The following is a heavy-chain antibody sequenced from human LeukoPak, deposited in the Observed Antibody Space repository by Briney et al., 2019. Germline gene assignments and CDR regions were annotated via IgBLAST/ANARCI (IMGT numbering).Heavy chain of an antibody. CDR3: ARDWAWGGFDH. D-gene: IGHD3-16*01. CDR1: GFVFSTYW. J-gene: IGHJ4*02. V-gene: IGHV3-74*01. Sequence: PGGSLRLSCAGSGFVFSTYWMHWFRQAPGKGLAWVSRIKTDGSTTYYADSVKGRFTVSRDNAKNTLYLQMSSLRAEDTAVYYCARDWAWGGFDHWGQGALVTVSS. CDR2: IKTDGSTT.